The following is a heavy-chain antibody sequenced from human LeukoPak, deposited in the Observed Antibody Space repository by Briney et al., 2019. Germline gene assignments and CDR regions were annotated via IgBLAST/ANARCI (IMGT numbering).Heavy chain of an antibody. J-gene: IGHJ4*02. CDR1: GFTFSTYA. Sequence: GGSLRLSCAASGFTFSTYAMSWVRQAPGKGLEWVSAISGSGGSTYYADSVRGRFTISRDNSKNTLYLQMNYLRAEDTAVYFCATRPIYYYGSGKYPAFDYWGQGTLVTVSS. CDR2: ISGSGGST. D-gene: IGHD3-10*01. CDR3: ATRPIYYYGSGKYPAFDY. V-gene: IGHV3-23*01.